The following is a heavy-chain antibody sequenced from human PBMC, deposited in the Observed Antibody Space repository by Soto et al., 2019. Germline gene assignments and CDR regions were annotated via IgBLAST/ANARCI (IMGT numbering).Heavy chain of an antibody. CDR1: GGSISSYY. CDR2: IYYSGST. J-gene: IGHJ4*02. V-gene: IGHV4-59*01. CDR3: ARGVISGAACLFVY. Sequence: QVQLQESGPGLVKPSETLSLTCTVSGGSISSYYWSWIRQSPGKGLEWIGYIYYSGSTNYNPSLKSRVTISVDTSKNQFSLELSSVTAADTAVYYCARGVISGAACLFVYWGQGTLVTVSS. D-gene: IGHD2-21*01.